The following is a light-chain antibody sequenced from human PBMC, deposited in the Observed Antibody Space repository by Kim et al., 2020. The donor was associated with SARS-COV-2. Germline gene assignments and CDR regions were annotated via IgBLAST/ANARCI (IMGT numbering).Light chain of an antibody. Sequence: EIVMTQSPATLSVSPGESPTLSCRASQSVWIKLAWYQQKPGQAPRLLIYGAFSRATGIPARFSGSGSGTEFTLTISSLQSEDFAVYYCQQYNNWHLTFGGGSKVDIK. CDR1: QSVWIK. J-gene: IGKJ4*01. V-gene: IGKV3-15*01. CDR2: GAF. CDR3: QQYNNWHLT.